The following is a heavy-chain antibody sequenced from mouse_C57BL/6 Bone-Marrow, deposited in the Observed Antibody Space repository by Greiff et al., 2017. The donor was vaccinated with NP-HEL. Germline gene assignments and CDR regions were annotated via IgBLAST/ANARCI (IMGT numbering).Heavy chain of an antibody. V-gene: IGHV3-6*01. Sequence: EVQLQESGPGLVKPSQSLSLTCSVTGYSIISGYYWNWIRQFPGNKLEWMAYLSYDGNNNYNPSLKNRISITRDKSKNPFFLKLTSVTTEDRATYYCAREGGYYGSPFAYWGQGTLVTVSA. CDR1: GYSIISGYY. CDR2: LSYDGNN. D-gene: IGHD1-1*01. CDR3: AREGGYYGSPFAY. J-gene: IGHJ3*01.